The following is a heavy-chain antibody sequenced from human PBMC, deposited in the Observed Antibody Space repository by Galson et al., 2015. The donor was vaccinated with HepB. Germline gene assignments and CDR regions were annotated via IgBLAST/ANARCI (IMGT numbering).Heavy chain of an antibody. CDR1: GDSVSSNSAA. J-gene: IGHJ3*01. V-gene: IGHV6-1*01. CDR3: ARDRGLLTGDYAFDF. CDR2: TYYRSKWYN. D-gene: IGHD1-20*01. Sequence: CAISGDSVSSNSAAWTWIRQSPSRGLEWLGKTYYRSKWYNFYAESANSRLTIHADTSKNQFSLHLTSVTPDDTAVYYCARDRGLLTGDYAFDFWGQGTLVTVSS.